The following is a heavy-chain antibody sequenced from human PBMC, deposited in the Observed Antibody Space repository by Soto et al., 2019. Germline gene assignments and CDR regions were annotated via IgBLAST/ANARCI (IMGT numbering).Heavy chain of an antibody. CDR3: AREPAYYYDSSGYDAALDAFDI. Sequence: ASVKVSCKASGYTFTTYGISWVREAPGLGLEWMGWISAYNGNTNYAQKLQGRVTMTTDTSTSTAYMELRSLRSDDTAVYYCAREPAYYYDSSGYDAALDAFDIWGQGTMVTVSS. D-gene: IGHD3-22*01. J-gene: IGHJ3*02. V-gene: IGHV1-18*01. CDR2: ISAYNGNT. CDR1: GYTFTTYG.